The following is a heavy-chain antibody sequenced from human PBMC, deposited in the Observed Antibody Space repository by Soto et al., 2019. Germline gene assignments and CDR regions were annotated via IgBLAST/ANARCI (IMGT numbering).Heavy chain of an antibody. D-gene: IGHD5-12*01. Sequence: SETLSLTCTVSGGSISSYYWSWIRQPPGKGLEWIGYIYYSGSTNYNPSLKSRVTISVDTSKNQFSLKVSSVTAADTAVYYCARLRDDIVATMGWFDPWGQGTLVTVSS. J-gene: IGHJ5*02. V-gene: IGHV4-59*08. CDR3: ARLRDDIVATMGWFDP. CDR2: IYYSGST. CDR1: GGSISSYY.